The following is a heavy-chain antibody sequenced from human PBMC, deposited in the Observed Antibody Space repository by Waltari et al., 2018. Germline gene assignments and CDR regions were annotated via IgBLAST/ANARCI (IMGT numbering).Heavy chain of an antibody. Sequence: QVQLVESGGGVVQPGGSLRLSCAASGFTFSSYGMHWVRQAPGKGLEWVAFIRYDGSNKYYADSVKGRFTISRDNCKNTLYLQMSSLRAEDTAVYYCAAQGEDYYDSSGYSGYWGQGTLVTVSS. CDR3: AAQGEDYYDSSGYSGY. CDR1: GFTFSSYG. J-gene: IGHJ4*02. CDR2: IRYDGSNK. V-gene: IGHV3-30*02. D-gene: IGHD3-22*01.